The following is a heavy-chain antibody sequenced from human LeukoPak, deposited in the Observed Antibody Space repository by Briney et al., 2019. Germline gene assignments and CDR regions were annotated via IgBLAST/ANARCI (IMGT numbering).Heavy chain of an antibody. V-gene: IGHV4-59*01. D-gene: IGHD6-13*01. Sequence: SETLSLTCTVSGGSISSYYWSWIRQPPGKGLEWIGYIYYSGSTNYNPSLKSRVTISVDTSKNQFSLKLSSVTAADTAVYYCARERSIGYSSSWYIDYWGQGTLVTVSS. CDR2: IYYSGST. J-gene: IGHJ4*02. CDR1: GGSISSYY. CDR3: ARERSIGYSSSWYIDY.